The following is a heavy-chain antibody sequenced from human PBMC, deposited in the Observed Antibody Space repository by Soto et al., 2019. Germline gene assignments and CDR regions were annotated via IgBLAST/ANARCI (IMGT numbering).Heavy chain of an antibody. Sequence: SETLSLTCTVSGGSISSYYWSWIRQPPGKGLEWIGYIYYSGSTNYNPSLKSRVTISVDTSKNQFSLKLSSATAADTAVYYCARDYYYGSGIRYGMDVWGQGTTVTVSS. V-gene: IGHV4-59*01. CDR1: GGSISSYY. CDR3: ARDYYYGSGIRYGMDV. CDR2: IYYSGST. J-gene: IGHJ6*02. D-gene: IGHD3-10*01.